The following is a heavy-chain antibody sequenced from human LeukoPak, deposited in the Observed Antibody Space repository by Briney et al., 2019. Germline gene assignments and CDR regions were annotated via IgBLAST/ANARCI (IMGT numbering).Heavy chain of an antibody. D-gene: IGHD4-17*01. Sequence: SETLSLTCSVSGGSISRYFWHWIRQPAGKGLEWIGRLGTSGSPNYNPSLKSRVSMSVDTSKNQFSLSLYSVTAADTAVYYCARDLGPAYGETGDFDYWGQGTLVTVSS. CDR2: LGTSGSP. V-gene: IGHV4-4*07. CDR3: ARDLGPAYGETGDFDY. J-gene: IGHJ4*02. CDR1: GGSISRYF.